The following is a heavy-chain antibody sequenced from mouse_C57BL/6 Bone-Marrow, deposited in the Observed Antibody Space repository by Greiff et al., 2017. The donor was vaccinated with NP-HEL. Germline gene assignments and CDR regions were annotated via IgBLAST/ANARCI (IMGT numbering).Heavy chain of an antibody. D-gene: IGHD1-1*01. CDR2: IYPGDGDT. J-gene: IGHJ2*01. V-gene: IGHV1-82*01. CDR1: GYAFSSSW. CDR3: ARSDYYGSRYFAY. Sequence: VQLQQSGPELVKPGASVKISCKASGYAFSSSWMNWVKQRPGKGLEWIGRIYPGDGDTNYNGKFKGKATLTADKSSSTAYMQLSSLTSEDSAVYFCARSDYYGSRYFAYWGQGTTLTVSS.